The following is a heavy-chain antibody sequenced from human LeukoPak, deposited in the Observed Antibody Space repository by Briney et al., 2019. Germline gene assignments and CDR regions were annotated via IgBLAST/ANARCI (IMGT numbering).Heavy chain of an antibody. V-gene: IGHV4-59*01. CDR1: DGSIGSYY. D-gene: IGHD3-3*01. Sequence: PSETLSLTCTDSDGSIGSYYWSWIRQPPGKGLEWIGYIYYSGSTNYNPSLKSRVTISVDTSKNQFSLKLSSVTAADTAVYYCARGYLDFWSGYYGWFDPWGQGTLVTVSS. J-gene: IGHJ5*02. CDR2: IYYSGST. CDR3: ARGYLDFWSGYYGWFDP.